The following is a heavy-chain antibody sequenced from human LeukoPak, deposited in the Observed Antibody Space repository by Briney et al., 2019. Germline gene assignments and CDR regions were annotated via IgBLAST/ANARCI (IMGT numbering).Heavy chain of an antibody. D-gene: IGHD6-19*01. Sequence: GASVKVSCKASGYTFTSYYMHWGRQAPGQGNEWRGGMNPNSGGTNYAQKFQRSVTITRDTSISTAYMELSRLRSDDTAVYYRARFTGYSSEAWGQGTLVTVSS. J-gene: IGHJ5*02. V-gene: IGHV1-2*02. CDR2: MNPNSGGT. CDR3: ARFTGYSSEA. CDR1: GYTFTSYY.